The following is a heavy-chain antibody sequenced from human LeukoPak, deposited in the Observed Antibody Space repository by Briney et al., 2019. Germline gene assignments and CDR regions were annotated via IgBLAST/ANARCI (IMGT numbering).Heavy chain of an antibody. Sequence: SVKLSCKTSGDTLNRYAINWVRQAPGQGLEWMGRIVPMFNIATYAPKLQGRLTITADISSSIVYMELRSLTSEDPAVSQCGIAPCASDRYGLYYYYMDVWGKGTTDTVSS. D-gene: IGHD1-1*01. CDR2: IVPMFNIA. CDR3: GIAPCASDRYGLYYYYMDV. V-gene: IGHV1-69*04. J-gene: IGHJ6*03. CDR1: GDTLNRYA.